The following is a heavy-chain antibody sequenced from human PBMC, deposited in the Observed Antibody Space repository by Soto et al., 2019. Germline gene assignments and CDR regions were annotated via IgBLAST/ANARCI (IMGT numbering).Heavy chain of an antibody. CDR2: IYPSDSDT. V-gene: IGHV5-51*01. J-gene: IGHJ4*02. Sequence: PGESLKISCKGSGYNFAGYWIAWVRQMPGKGLDLMGIIYPSDSDTRYRPSFQGQVTISADKSISSAYLQWSSLRAPDTAMYYCARGGVSTRTFDYWGQGTPVTVSS. CDR3: ARGGVSTRTFDY. CDR1: GYNFAGYW. D-gene: IGHD3-3*01.